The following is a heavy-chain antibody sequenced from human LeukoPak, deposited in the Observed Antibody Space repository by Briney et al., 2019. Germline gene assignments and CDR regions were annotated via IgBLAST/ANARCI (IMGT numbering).Heavy chain of an antibody. CDR2: IYYSGST. CDR3: ARLEDSSGYYYLGY. D-gene: IGHD3-22*01. CDR1: GGSISSSSYY. V-gene: IGHV4-39*07. J-gene: IGHJ4*02. Sequence: SETLSLTCTVSGGSISSSSYYWGWIRQPPGTGLEWIGSIYYSGSTYYNPSLKSRVTISVDTSKNQFSLKLSSVTAADTAVYYCARLEDSSGYYYLGYWGQGTLVTVSS.